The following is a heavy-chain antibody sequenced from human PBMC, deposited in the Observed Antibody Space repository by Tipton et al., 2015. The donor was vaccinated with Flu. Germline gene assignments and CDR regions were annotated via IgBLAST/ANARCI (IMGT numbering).Heavy chain of an antibody. D-gene: IGHD3-22*01. Sequence: TLSLTCIVSGGSFGSYYWSWIRQAPGKGLEWIGEINHSGSTHYNSSLKSRVTMSVDASKNQFSLHLSSVTAADTAVYYCARVSPRRVTAIVVVMLPEGYFDYWGQGTLVIVSS. CDR3: ARVSPRRVTAIVVVMLPEGYFDY. CDR2: INHSGST. V-gene: IGHV4-34*01. CDR1: GGSFGSYY. J-gene: IGHJ4*02.